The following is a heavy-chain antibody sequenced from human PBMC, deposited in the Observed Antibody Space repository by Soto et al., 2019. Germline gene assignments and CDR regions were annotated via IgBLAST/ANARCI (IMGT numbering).Heavy chain of an antibody. V-gene: IGHV3-74*01. J-gene: IGHJ6*02. CDR2: MFTDVSTT. Sequence: GGSLRLSCAASGFSFSGFWMHWVRQAPGKGLVWVSRMFTDVSTTYYADSVKGRFTISRDNSKNTLYLQMNSLRAEDTAVYYCAKVRYSGSYSPNYYYGMDVWGQGTTVTVSS. CDR1: GFSFSGFW. CDR3: AKVRYSGSYSPNYYYGMDV. D-gene: IGHD1-26*01.